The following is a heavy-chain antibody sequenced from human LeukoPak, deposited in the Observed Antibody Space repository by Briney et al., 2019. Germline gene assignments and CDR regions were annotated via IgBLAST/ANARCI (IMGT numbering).Heavy chain of an antibody. CDR1: GFTFSNAW. Sequence: GGSLRLSCAASGFTFSNAWMSWVRQAPGKGLEWVGRIKSKTDGGTTDYAAPVKGRFTISRDDSKNTLYLQMNSLKTEDTAVYYCTTGPIKVIAFFDYWGQGTLVTVSS. CDR2: IKSKTDGGTT. CDR3: TTGPIKVIAFFDY. V-gene: IGHV3-15*01. D-gene: IGHD3-3*02. J-gene: IGHJ4*02.